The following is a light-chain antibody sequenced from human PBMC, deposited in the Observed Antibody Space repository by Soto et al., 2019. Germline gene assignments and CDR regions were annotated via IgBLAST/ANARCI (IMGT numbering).Light chain of an antibody. V-gene: IGLV1-40*01. CDR2: GNS. J-gene: IGLJ3*02. Sequence: QSVLTQPPSVSGAPGQRVTISCTGSSSNIGAGYDVHWYQQLPGTAPKLLIYGNSNRPSGVPDRFSGSKSGTSASLAITGLQAEDEADYCCQSYDISLSGWVFGGGTPLTVL. CDR3: QSYDISLSGWV. CDR1: SSNIGAGYD.